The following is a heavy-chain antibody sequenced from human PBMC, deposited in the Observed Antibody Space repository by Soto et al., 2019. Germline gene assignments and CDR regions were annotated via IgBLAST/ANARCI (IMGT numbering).Heavy chain of an antibody. CDR2: INPSGGST. CDR1: GYTFTSYY. V-gene: IGHV1-46*01. J-gene: IGHJ4*02. CDR3: ARDPPVGATLGCFY. Sequence: QVQLVQSGAEVKKPGASVKVSCKASGYTFTSYYMHWVRQATGQGLEWMGIINPSGGSTSYAQKFQVRVTMTRDTSTSTVYMELSSMRSEDTAVYYCARDPPVGATLGCFYWGQGTLVTVSS. D-gene: IGHD1-26*01.